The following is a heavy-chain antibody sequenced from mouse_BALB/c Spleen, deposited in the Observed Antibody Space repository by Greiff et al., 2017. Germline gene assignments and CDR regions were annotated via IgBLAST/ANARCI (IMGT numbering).Heavy chain of an antibody. Sequence: KQPGSELVRPGASVKLSCKASGYTFTSYWMHWVKQRPGQGLEWIGNIYPGSGSTNYDEKFKSKATLTVDTSSSTAYMQLSSLTSEDSAVYYCTRCGKKEYYFDYWGQGTTLTVSS. D-gene: IGHD1-1*01. CDR3: TRCGKKEYYFDY. CDR1: GYTFTSYW. CDR2: IYPGSGST. J-gene: IGHJ2*01. V-gene: IGHV1S22*01.